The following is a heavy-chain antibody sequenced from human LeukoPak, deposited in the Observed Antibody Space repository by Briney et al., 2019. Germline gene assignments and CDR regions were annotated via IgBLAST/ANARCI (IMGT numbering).Heavy chain of an antibody. J-gene: IGHJ4*02. D-gene: IGHD3-22*01. V-gene: IGHV4-59*01. CDR2: IYYSGST. CDR1: GGSIGTYY. CDR3: ARGDRSVPNY. Sequence: PSETLSLTCTVSGGSIGTYYWSWIRQPPGKGLEWIGYIYYSGSTNYNPSLKSRVTLSVDTSKNQSSLRLSSVTAADTAVYYCARGDRSVPNYWGQGTLVTVSS.